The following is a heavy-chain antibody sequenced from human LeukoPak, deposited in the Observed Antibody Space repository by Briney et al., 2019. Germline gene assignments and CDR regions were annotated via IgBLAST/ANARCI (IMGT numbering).Heavy chain of an antibody. J-gene: IGHJ4*02. CDR2: IISKTDGGTT. D-gene: IGHD2-21*02. V-gene: IGHV3-15*01. CDR3: ARVQEYCGGDCYPFDY. CDR1: GFTFSYVW. Sequence: GGSLRLSCAASGFTFSYVWMSWVRQAPGKGLEWVGRIISKTDGGTTDYAAPVKGRFTISRDDSKNTLYLQMNSLKTEDTAVYYCARVQEYCGGDCYPFDYWSQGTLVTVSS.